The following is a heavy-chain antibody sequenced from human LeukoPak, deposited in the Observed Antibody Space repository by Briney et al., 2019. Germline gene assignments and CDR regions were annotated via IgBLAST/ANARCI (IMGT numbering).Heavy chain of an antibody. CDR3: AAPRRSWFGELPYYYYGMDV. CDR1: GGTFSSYA. V-gene: IGHV1-69*05. J-gene: IGHJ6*02. Sequence: GASVKVSCKASGGTFSSYAISWVRQAPGQGLEWMGGIIPIFGTANYAQKFQERVTITRDMSTSTAYMELSSLRSEDTAVYYCAAPRRSWFGELPYYYYGMDVWGQGTTVTVSS. CDR2: IIPIFGTA. D-gene: IGHD3-10*01.